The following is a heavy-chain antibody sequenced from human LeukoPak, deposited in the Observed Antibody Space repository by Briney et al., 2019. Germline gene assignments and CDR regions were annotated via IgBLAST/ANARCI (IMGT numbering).Heavy chain of an antibody. Sequence: PGGSLRVSCAGSGFVFSDFYINWIRHSPGKGLEWLAYISPDGSYTTYGDSVKGRFVISRDNAKNSVSLQMNSLRVEDTAVYFCASDQVSGVFDYWGQGARVTVS. V-gene: IGHV3-11*05. CDR1: GFVFSDFY. CDR2: ISPDGSYT. CDR3: ASDQVSGVFDY. J-gene: IGHJ4*02.